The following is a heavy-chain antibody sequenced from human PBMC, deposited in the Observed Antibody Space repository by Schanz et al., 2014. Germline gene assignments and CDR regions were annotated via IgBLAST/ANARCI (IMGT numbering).Heavy chain of an antibody. D-gene: IGHD3-22*01. Sequence: QVQLVESGGTLVKPGGSLRLSCVVSGFTFSDYYMSWIRQAPGKGLEWVSYISSSSSTIYYADSVKGRFTISRDNAKNSLYLQMNSLRAEDTGVYYCARGREVVAKIFDVWGQGTMVTVSS. CDR2: ISSSSSTI. CDR1: GFTFSDYY. V-gene: IGHV3-11*04. J-gene: IGHJ3*01. CDR3: ARGREVVAKIFDV.